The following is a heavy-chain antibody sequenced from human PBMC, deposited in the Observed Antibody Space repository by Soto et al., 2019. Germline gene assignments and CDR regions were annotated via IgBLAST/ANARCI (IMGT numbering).Heavy chain of an antibody. CDR2: IYYSGRT. D-gene: IGHD6-6*01. CDR3: AREVSSSPDYFD. V-gene: IGHV4-30-4*01. Sequence: SETLSLTCTVSGGSIISDDYYWSWIRQPPGKGLEWIGYIYYSGRTAYNPSLNSRIIISIDTSKNQFSLDLRSVSATDTAVYYCAREVSSSPDYFDWGQGTLVTVSS. CDR1: GGSIISDDYY. J-gene: IGHJ4*02.